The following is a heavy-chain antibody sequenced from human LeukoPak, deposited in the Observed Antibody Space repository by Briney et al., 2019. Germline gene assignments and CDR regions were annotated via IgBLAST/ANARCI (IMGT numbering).Heavy chain of an antibody. V-gene: IGHV3-30*18. CDR3: AKDRAYYDSSAFDI. CDR1: GFTFSTYG. J-gene: IGHJ3*02. CDR2: ISYDGSKK. D-gene: IGHD3-22*01. Sequence: QAGGSLRLSCAASGFTFSTYGMHWVRQAPGKGLEWVAVISYDGSKKHYADSVKGRFTISRDNSKNTLYLQMNSLRAEDTAVYYCAKDRAYYDSSAFDIWGQGTMVTVSS.